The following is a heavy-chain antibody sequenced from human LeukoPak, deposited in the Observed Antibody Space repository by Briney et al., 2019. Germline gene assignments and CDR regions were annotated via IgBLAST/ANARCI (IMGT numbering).Heavy chain of an antibody. J-gene: IGHJ6*04. D-gene: IGHD1-1*01. CDR3: ARDAPLDPPSFLDV. CDR2: INPNSGGT. Sequence: ASVKVSCKASGYTFTGYYMHWVRQAPGQGLEWMGWINPNSGGTNYAQKFQGRVTMTRDTSISTAYMELSRLRSDDTAMYYCARDAPLDPPSFLDVWGKGTTVTVSS. V-gene: IGHV1-2*02. CDR1: GYTFTGYY.